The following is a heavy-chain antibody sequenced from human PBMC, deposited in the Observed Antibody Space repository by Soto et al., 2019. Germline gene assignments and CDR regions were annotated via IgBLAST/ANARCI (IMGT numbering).Heavy chain of an antibody. CDR3: AHRPSGWYLFDY. V-gene: IGHV2-5*01. D-gene: IGHD6-19*01. Sequence: SGPTLVNPTQTLTLTCTFSGFSLSTSGVGGGWIRQPPGKALEWLALIYWNDDKRYSPSLKSRLTITEDTSKNQVVLTMTNMDPVDTATYYCAHRPSGWYLFDYWGQGTLVTVSS. CDR1: GFSLSTSGVG. CDR2: IYWNDDK. J-gene: IGHJ4*02.